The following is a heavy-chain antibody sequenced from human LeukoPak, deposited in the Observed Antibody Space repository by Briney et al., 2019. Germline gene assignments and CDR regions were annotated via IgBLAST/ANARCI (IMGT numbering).Heavy chain of an antibody. CDR1: GFTFSSYA. D-gene: IGHD6-19*01. Sequence: PGGSLRLSCAASGFTFSSYAMHWVRQAPGKGLEWVAAISYDGSNTYYADSVKGRFTISRDNSKNTLYLQMNSLRAEDTAVYYWAREPYSSGWYFSYYFDYWGQGTLITASS. V-gene: IGHV3-30-3*01. J-gene: IGHJ4*02. CDR3: AREPYSSGWYFSYYFDY. CDR2: ISYDGSNT.